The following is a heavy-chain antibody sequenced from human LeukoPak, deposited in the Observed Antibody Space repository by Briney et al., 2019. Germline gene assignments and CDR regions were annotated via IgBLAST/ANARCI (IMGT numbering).Heavy chain of an antibody. CDR1: GDSVTSESFY. CDR2: IYRSGSA. CDR3: ARDYARFQLSSFDY. V-gene: IGHV4-39*07. D-gene: IGHD3-16*01. J-gene: IGHJ4*02. Sequence: SETLSLTCNVSGDSVTSESFYWAWIRQPPGKGPEWIGTIYRSGSAYYNPSLKSRLTISIDTSKNQFSLKLSSVTAADTAVYYCARDYARFQLSSFDYWGQGTLVTVSS.